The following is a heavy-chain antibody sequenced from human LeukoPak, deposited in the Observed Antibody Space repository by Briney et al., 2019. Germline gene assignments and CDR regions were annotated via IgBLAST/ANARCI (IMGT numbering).Heavy chain of an antibody. CDR3: ARDKGGYNYEYSFDS. CDR1: GFTFSSYS. CDR2: ISTGRSYK. D-gene: IGHD5-18*01. Sequence: GGSLRLSCAASGFTFSSYSMNWVRQAPGKGLEWVASISTGRSYKYYADLVMGRFTISRDNAENSLYLQMNSLRAEDTAVYFCARDKGGYNYEYSFDSWGQGDLVTVSS. J-gene: IGHJ4*02. V-gene: IGHV3-21*01.